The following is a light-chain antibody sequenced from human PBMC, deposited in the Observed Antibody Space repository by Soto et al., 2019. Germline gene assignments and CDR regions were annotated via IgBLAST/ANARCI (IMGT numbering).Light chain of an antibody. CDR1: NSDVGAYNF. CDR3: SSYTSSSTWV. CDR2: EVS. Sequence: QPALTQPASVSGSPGQSITISCTGANSDVGAYNFVSWYQQYPGKAPKLIIYEVSNRPSGVSIRFSGSKSGNTASLTISGLRAEDEADYHCSSYTSSSTWVFGGGTKVTVL. J-gene: IGLJ3*02. V-gene: IGLV2-14*03.